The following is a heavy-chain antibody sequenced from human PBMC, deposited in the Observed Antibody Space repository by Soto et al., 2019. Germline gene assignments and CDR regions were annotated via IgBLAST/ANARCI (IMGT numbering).Heavy chain of an antibody. CDR1: GFIFSSYG. D-gene: IGHD4-17*01. Sequence: QGQLVESGGGVVQPGTSLRLSCVASGFIFSSYGMHWVRQAPGKGLEWVAVIAFDGSNKYYADSVKGRFTISRDNNKKTVYLQMNSLRPEDTAIYYCAKLPTVTTPDDYWGQGTLVTVSP. CDR2: IAFDGSNK. J-gene: IGHJ4*02. CDR3: AKLPTVTTPDDY. V-gene: IGHV3-30*18.